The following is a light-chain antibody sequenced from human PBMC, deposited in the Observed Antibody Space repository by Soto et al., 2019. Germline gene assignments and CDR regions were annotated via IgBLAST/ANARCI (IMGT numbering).Light chain of an antibody. V-gene: IGLV1-44*01. CDR3: PLWDDSLNGLV. CDR2: RNN. CDR1: SSNIGSKS. J-gene: IGLJ1*01. Sequence: QSVLTQPPSASGTPGQRVTISCSGSSSNIGSKSVNWYQQVPGTAPRLLIYRNNQRPSGVPDRFSGSKSGSSASLAISGLQSQDESDYYCPLWDDSLNGLVFGTGTKVTVL.